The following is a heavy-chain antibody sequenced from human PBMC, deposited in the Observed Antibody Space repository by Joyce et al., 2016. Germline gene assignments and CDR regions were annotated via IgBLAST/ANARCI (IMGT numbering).Heavy chain of an antibody. J-gene: IGHJ4*02. CDR2: MSGSGDST. CDR3: VKEEDIVVVPAASSY. Sequence: EVQLLESGGGLVQPGGSLRLSCAASGFTFSSYAMTWVRQARGKGLEWVSGMSGSGDSTYYADSAKGRFTISRDNSKNTLYLQINSLRAEDTAVYYCVKEEDIVVVPAASSYWGQGTLVTVSS. CDR1: GFTFSSYA. V-gene: IGHV3-23*01. D-gene: IGHD2-2*01.